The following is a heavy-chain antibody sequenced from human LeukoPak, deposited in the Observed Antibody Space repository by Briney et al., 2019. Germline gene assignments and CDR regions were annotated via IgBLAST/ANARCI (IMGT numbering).Heavy chain of an antibody. CDR3: ARAGYSMDTEYFQH. D-gene: IGHD5-18*01. CDR2: ISNSGTAI. V-gene: IGHV3-48*03. CDR1: GFTFSSYE. J-gene: IGHJ1*01. Sequence: TGGSPRLSCAASGFTFSSYEMNWVRQAPGKGLEWVPYISNSGTAIYYADSVKGRFTISRDNAKSSLYLQMNSLRAEDTAVYYCARAGYSMDTEYFQHWGQGTLVTVSS.